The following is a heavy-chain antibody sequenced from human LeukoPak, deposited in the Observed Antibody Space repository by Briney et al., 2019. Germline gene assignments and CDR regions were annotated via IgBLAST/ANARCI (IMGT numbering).Heavy chain of an antibody. Sequence: GGSLRLSCAASGFTFSSYAMSWVRQAPGKGLEWVSAISGSGGSTYYADSAKGRFTISRDNSKNTLYLQMNSLRAEDTAVYYCAKDQIPLRLWYYFDYWGQGTLVTVSS. J-gene: IGHJ4*02. CDR2: ISGSGGST. CDR1: GFTFSSYA. V-gene: IGHV3-23*01. CDR3: AKDQIPLRLWYYFDY. D-gene: IGHD5-18*01.